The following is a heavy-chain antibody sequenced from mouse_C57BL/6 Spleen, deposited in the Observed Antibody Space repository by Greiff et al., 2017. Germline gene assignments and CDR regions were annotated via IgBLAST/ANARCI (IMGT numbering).Heavy chain of an antibody. CDR2: IRSKSSNYAT. J-gene: IGHJ2*01. V-gene: IGHV10-3*01. CDR3: VRDRDSSGYFDY. Sequence: EVQLVESGGGLVQPKGSLKLSCAASGFTFNTYAMHWVRQAPGKGLEWVARIRSKSSNYATYYADSVKDRFTISRDDSQSMLYLQLNNLKTEDTAMYYCVRDRDSSGYFDYWGQGTTLTVSS. D-gene: IGHD3-2*02. CDR1: GFTFNTYA.